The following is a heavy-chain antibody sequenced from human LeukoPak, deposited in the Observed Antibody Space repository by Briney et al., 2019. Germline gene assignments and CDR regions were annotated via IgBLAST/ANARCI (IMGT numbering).Heavy chain of an antibody. CDR2: IYSGGST. CDR1: GFTVSSNY. V-gene: IGHV3-53*01. J-gene: IGHJ4*02. D-gene: IGHD2-2*01. CDR3: ARGGCVLSSTSCPLRY. Sequence: PGGSLRLSCAASGFTVSSNYMSWVRQAPGKGLEWVSVIYSGGSTYYADSVKGRFTISRDNSKNTLYPQMNSLRAEDTAVYYCARGGCVLSSTSCPLRYWGQGTLVTVSS.